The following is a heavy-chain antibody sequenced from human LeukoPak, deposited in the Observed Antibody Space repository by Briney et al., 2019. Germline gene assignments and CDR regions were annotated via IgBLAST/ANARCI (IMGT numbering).Heavy chain of an antibody. CDR1: GYAIISGGFS. J-gene: IGHJ4*02. CDR2: IYDRGPA. V-gene: IGHV4-30-2*01. CDR3: ARVRIFGVVAYYFDY. D-gene: IGHD3-3*01. Sequence: SETLSLTCTVSGYAIISGGFSWNWIRQPPGKGLEWIGCIYDRGPAHYNPSLKSRVTMSVDTSKNQFSLKLSSVTAADTAVYYCARVRIFGVVAYYFDYWGQGTLVTVSS.